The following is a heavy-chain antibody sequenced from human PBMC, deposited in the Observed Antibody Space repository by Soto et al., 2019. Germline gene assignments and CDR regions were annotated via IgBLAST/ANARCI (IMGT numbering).Heavy chain of an antibody. J-gene: IGHJ4*02. D-gene: IGHD2-15*01. Sequence: QVQLVQSGAEVKKPVASVKVSCKASGYTVTRHYMHWVRQAPGQGLEWMGIIDPSGCSSTYAQKFQDRVTMTRDMSTRTVYMELSSLRSDDTAIYYCTRGSTVVPLDYFDSWGQGTLVTVSS. V-gene: IGHV1-46*01. CDR2: IDPSGCSS. CDR3: TRGSTVVPLDYFDS. CDR1: GYTVTRHY.